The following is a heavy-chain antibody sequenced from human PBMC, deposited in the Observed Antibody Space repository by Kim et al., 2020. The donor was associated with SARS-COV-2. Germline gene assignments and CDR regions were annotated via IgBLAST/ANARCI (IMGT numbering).Heavy chain of an antibody. V-gene: IGHV3-23*01. CDR3: AATYPGPGY. CDR2: ADTT. J-gene: IGHJ4*02. Sequence: ADTTYYADSVKGRFTLSRDNSKNTLYLQMNSLRAEDTAVYYCAATYPGPGYWGQGTLVTVSS. D-gene: IGHD2-2*02.